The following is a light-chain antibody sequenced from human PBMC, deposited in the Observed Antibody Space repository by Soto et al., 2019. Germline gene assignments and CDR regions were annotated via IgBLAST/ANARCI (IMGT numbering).Light chain of an antibody. Sequence: ELVLTQSPGTLSLSPGDRATLSCRASQSVSSTYLAWYQQRPGQAPRLLIYSSSSRASGIPDRSSGSGSGTDFTLTISRLEPEDFAVYYCQQYRTSPPTWTFGQGTKVEIK. CDR1: QSVSSTY. J-gene: IGKJ1*01. CDR3: QQYRTSPPTWT. CDR2: SSS. V-gene: IGKV3-20*01.